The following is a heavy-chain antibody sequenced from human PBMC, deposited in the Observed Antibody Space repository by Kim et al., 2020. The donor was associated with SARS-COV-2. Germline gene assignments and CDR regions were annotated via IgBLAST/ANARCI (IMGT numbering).Heavy chain of an antibody. V-gene: IGHV3-73*01. D-gene: IGHD6-19*01. J-gene: IGHJ4*02. Sequence: YETGDEESGKGRFTICRDDSKNTAYRQMNSLKTEDTAVYYCTGPVAGTDYWGQGTLVTVSS. CDR2: YET. CDR3: TGPVAGTDY.